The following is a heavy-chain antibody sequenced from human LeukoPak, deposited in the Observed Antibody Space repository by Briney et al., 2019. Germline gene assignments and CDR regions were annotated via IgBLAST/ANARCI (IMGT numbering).Heavy chain of an antibody. Sequence: SVKVSCKASGGTFSSYGISWVRQAPGQGLEWMGRIIPIFGTANYAQKFQGRVTITADKFTSTAYMEVSSLRSEDTAVYYCARTNYYDSSGYQGAGTYYYGMDVWGQGTTVTVSS. J-gene: IGHJ6*02. V-gene: IGHV1-69*06. CDR2: IIPIFGTA. CDR3: ARTNYYDSSGYQGAGTYYYGMDV. D-gene: IGHD3-22*01. CDR1: GGTFSSYG.